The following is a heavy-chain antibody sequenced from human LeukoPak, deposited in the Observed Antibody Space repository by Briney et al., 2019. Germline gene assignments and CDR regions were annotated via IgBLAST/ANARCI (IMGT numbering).Heavy chain of an antibody. CDR2: ISRSGDAI. J-gene: IGHJ4*02. V-gene: IGHV3-48*03. CDR1: GFTFDSYE. Sequence: GGSLRLSCAASGFTFDSYEFNWVRQAPGKGLGWVSYISRSGDAIYYAPSVRGRFTMSRDNAKSPLFLQMNSLRAEDTAVYYCAREEATSGGDCYDYWGQGTLVTVSS. D-gene: IGHD2-15*01. CDR3: AREEATSGGDCYDY.